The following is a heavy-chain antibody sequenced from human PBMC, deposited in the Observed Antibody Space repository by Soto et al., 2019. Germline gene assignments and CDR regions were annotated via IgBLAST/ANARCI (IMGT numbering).Heavy chain of an antibody. CDR2: INAGNGDT. Sequence: QVQLVQSGAEVKKPGASVKVSCKASGYTFNRNPMHWVRQAPGQRPEWMGRINAGNGDTKYSQKFQGRVTITRDTSASTAYMELSSLRSEDTAVYYCARDANTAMAEYNWFDPWGQGTLVTVSS. CDR3: ARDANTAMAEYNWFDP. CDR1: GYTFNRNP. D-gene: IGHD5-18*01. J-gene: IGHJ5*02. V-gene: IGHV1-3*01.